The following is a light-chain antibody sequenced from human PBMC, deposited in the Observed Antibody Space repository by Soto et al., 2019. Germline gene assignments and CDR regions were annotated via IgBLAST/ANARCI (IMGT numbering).Light chain of an antibody. Sequence: DIQMTQSPSTLSASVGDRVTITCRASQSISSWLAWYQQKPGKAPKLLIYDASSLESGVPSRFSGSGSGTEFTLTISRLQPDTFATYYCQQYNRYFGPGTKVDIK. CDR1: QSISSW. CDR2: DAS. J-gene: IGKJ3*01. V-gene: IGKV1-5*01. CDR3: QQYNRY.